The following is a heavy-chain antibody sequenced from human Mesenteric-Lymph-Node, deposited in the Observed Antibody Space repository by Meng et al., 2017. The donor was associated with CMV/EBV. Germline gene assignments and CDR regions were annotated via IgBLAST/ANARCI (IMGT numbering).Heavy chain of an antibody. CDR1: GYTFTSYG. CDR2: ISAYNGNT. J-gene: IGHJ6*02. V-gene: IGHV1-18*01. D-gene: IGHD3-22*01. CDR3: ARDHSGYPYYYYYYGMDV. Sequence: ASVKVSCKASGYTFTSYGISWVRQAPGQGLEWMGWISAYNGNTNYAQKLQGRVTMTTDTSTSTAYMELRSPRSDDTAVYYCARDHSGYPYYYYYYGMDVWGQGTTVTVSS.